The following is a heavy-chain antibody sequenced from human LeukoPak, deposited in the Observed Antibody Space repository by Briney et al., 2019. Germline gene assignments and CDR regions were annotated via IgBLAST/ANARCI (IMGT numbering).Heavy chain of an antibody. CDR3: AKNDGNIWQPHS. Sequence: GGSLRLSCSTSGFTFSNFVMQWVRQTPGKGLGYVSVISTDGSQYYPDSVKGRFTIFRDNSKNTLYLQMNSLRPEDTAIYYCAKNDGNIWQPHSWGQGTLVTVSS. J-gene: IGHJ4*02. V-gene: IGHV3-64D*06. CDR1: GFTFSNFV. CDR2: ISTDGSQ.